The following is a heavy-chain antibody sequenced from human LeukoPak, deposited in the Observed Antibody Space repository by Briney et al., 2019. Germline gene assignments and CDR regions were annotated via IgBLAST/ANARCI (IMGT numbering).Heavy chain of an antibody. V-gene: IGHV3-33*08. Sequence: GGSLRLSCAASGFTFSSYSMNWVRQAPGKGLEWVAVIWYDGSNKYYADSVKGRFTISRDNSKNTLYLQMNSLRAEDTAVYYCARDRPLYGMDVWGQGTTVTVSS. CDR3: ARDRPLYGMDV. CDR2: IWYDGSNK. J-gene: IGHJ6*02. CDR1: GFTFSSYS.